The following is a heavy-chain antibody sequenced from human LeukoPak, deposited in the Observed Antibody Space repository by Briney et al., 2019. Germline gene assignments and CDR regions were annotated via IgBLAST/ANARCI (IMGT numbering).Heavy chain of an antibody. D-gene: IGHD3-22*01. CDR2: IYNSGST. CDR3: ARDRTYHYDSSGYYHAFDI. J-gene: IGHJ3*02. Sequence: SETLSLTCTVSGGSISSYYWSWIRQPPGKGLEWSGYIYNSGSTNYNPSLKSRVTISVDTSKNQFSLKLSSVTAADTAVYYCARDRTYHYDSSGYYHAFDIWGQGTMVTVSS. CDR1: GGSISSYY. V-gene: IGHV4-59*01.